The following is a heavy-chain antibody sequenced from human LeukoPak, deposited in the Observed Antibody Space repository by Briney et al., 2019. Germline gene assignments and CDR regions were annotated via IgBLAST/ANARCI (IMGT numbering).Heavy chain of an antibody. CDR3: ARDVLPSYHWFDP. J-gene: IGHJ5*02. D-gene: IGHD2-2*01. V-gene: IGHV4-39*07. CDR2: IFYSGST. Sequence: PSETLSLTCTVSGGSISTSNYYWGWIRQPPGKGLEWIGNIFYSGSTYYSPSLKSRVTISVDTSKNQFSLNLTSVTAADTAVYYCARDVLPSYHWFDPWGQGTLVTVSS. CDR1: GGSISTSNYY.